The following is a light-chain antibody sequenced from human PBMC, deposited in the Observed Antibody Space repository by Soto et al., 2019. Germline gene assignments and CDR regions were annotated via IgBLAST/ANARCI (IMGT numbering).Light chain of an antibody. CDR2: NTS. J-gene: IGLJ2*01. CDR3: ATWDDRLQGVV. CDR1: NSNIGSDN. V-gene: IGLV1-44*01. Sequence: QSVLTQPPSASGTPGQTVTISCSGSNSNIGSDNIKWYQQVPGTAPKLLIFNTSQRPSGVPGRFSGSKSGTSGSLAISGLQSEDEADYYCATWDDRLQGVVFGGGTKLTVL.